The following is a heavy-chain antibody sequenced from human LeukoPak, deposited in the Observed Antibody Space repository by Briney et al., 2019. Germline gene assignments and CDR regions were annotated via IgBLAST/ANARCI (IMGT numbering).Heavy chain of an antibody. D-gene: IGHD3-22*01. V-gene: IGHV4-39*01. CDR3: ARRRYYDGSGYLE. J-gene: IGHJ1*01. CDR2: IYHSGRT. Sequence: SETLSLTXSVSGDSVSRSDSYWDWIRQPPGKGLEWIGTIYHSGRTYYSPSLKSRVTMSVDPSNNQFSLNLRSVTAADTAVYYCARRRYYDGSGYLEWGQGTLLSVSS. CDR1: GDSVSRSDSY.